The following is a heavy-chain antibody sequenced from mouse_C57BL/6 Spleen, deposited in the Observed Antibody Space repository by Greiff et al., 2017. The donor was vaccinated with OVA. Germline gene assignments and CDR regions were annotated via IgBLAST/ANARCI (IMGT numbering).Heavy chain of an antibody. J-gene: IGHJ4*01. CDR3: ARESNSYAMDY. V-gene: IGHV5-4*01. Sequence: EVKLMESGGGLVKPGGSLKLSCAASGFTFSSYAMSWVRQTPEKRLEWVATISDGGSYTYYPDNVKGRFTISRDNAKNNLYLQMSHLKSEDTAMYYCARESNSYAMDYWGQGTSVTVSS. CDR2: ISDGGSYT. CDR1: GFTFSSYA. D-gene: IGHD2-5*01.